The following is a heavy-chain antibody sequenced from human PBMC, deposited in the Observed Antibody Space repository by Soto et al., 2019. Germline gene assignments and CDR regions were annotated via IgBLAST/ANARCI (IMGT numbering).Heavy chain of an antibody. CDR3: ARHAVAGSFHNWFDP. J-gene: IGHJ5*02. CDR2: IIPIFGTA. D-gene: IGHD2-15*01. V-gene: IGHV1-69*01. CDR1: GGTFSTNA. Sequence: QVQLVQSGAEVKKPGSSVKVSCKASGGTFSTNAIAWVRQAPGQGLEWMGGIIPIFGTANYAQKFQGRVTITADESTSTAYMEMSSLRSEDTAVYYCARHAVAGSFHNWFDPWGQGTLVTVSS.